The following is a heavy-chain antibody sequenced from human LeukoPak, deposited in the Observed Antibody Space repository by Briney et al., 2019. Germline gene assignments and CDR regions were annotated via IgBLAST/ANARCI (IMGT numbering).Heavy chain of an antibody. D-gene: IGHD1-26*01. CDR2: IYYNGNT. CDR3: ARGRSNYYGMDV. V-gene: IGHV4-59*01. J-gene: IGHJ6*02. Sequence: SETLSLSCSVSDGSINSYYWNWIRRPPGKGLEWIGYIYYNGNTNYSPSLKSRVTMSVDTSKNLFSLKVSSVTAADTAVYYCARGRSNYYGMDVWGQGTTVTVSS. CDR1: DGSINSYY.